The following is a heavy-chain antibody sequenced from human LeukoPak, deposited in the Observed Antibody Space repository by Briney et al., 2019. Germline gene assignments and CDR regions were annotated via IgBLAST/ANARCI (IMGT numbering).Heavy chain of an antibody. CDR3: ARGGELLRSSWFDP. V-gene: IGHV1-2*02. J-gene: IGHJ5*02. CDR2: INPNSGGT. Sequence: ASVKVSCKASGYTFTGYYMHWVRQAPGQGLEWMEWINPNSGGTNYAQKFQGRVTMTRDTSISTAYMELSRLRSDDTAVYYCARGGELLRSSWFDPWGQGTLVTVSS. CDR1: GYTFTGYY. D-gene: IGHD1-26*01.